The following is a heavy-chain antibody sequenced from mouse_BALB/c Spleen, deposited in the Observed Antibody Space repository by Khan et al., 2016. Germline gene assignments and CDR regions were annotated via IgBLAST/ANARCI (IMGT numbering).Heavy chain of an antibody. Sequence: VQLQESGPGLVAPSQSLSITCTVSGFSLTNSGVHWVRQPPRKGLDWLGVIWAGGSTDYNSALMSRLSITRDTTQTQVFLKMNSLQTDDTAMYYCARDDQDFDAWFASWGQGTLVTVSA. V-gene: IGHV2-9*02. CDR2: IWAGGST. J-gene: IGHJ3*01. CDR1: GFSLTNSG. CDR3: ARDDQDFDAWFAS.